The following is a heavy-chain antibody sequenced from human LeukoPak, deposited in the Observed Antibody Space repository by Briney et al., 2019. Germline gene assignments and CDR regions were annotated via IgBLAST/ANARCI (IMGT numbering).Heavy chain of an antibody. J-gene: IGHJ3*01. CDR3: ARGSTAVVTGRLHAFDV. CDR1: GGSISSSSYY. Sequence: KPSETLSLTCTVSGGSISSSSYYWSWIRQPPGKGLEWIGYIYYSGSTTYNPSLKSRVTISVDTSKNQFSLNLNSVTAADTAVYYCARGSTAVVTGRLHAFDVWGQGTMVTVSS. D-gene: IGHD2-21*02. CDR2: IYYSGST. V-gene: IGHV4-61*01.